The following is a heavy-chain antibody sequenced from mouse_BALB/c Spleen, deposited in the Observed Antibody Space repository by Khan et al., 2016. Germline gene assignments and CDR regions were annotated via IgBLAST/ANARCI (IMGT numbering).Heavy chain of an antibody. Sequence: QVQLMQSGTELVKPGASVKLSCKASGYTFTGYCIHWVMQRPGQGLEWIGEIFPGSGTTYYNEKFKGKATLTVDTSSNTAFMQLSSLTSEDSAVYCCARSYYGYYEVDYWGHGAPVTVSS. CDR2: IFPGSGTT. D-gene: IGHD1-2*01. J-gene: IGHJ4*01. CDR1: GYTFTGYC. V-gene: IGHV1-77*01. CDR3: ARSYYGYYEVDY.